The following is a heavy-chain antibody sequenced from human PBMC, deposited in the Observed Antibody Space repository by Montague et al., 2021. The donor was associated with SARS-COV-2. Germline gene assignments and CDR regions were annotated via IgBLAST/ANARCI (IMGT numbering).Heavy chain of an antibody. D-gene: IGHD3-22*01. V-gene: IGHV4-61*01. CDR3: ARTRFESRGYYIPPFDY. J-gene: IGHJ4*02. CDR2: KYYSGST. Sequence: SETLSLTCTVSGGSVSSGSYFWNRIRQPPGRGLEWIGYKYYSGSTNYXXXLKSRVTISVDKSKNQFSLKLTSVTAADTAVYYCARTRFESRGYYIPPFDYWGQGTLVTVSS. CDR1: GGSVSSGSYF.